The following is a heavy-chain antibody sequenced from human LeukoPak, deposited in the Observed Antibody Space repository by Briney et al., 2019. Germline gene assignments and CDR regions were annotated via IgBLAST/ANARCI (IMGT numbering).Heavy chain of an antibody. CDR3: ARDLFFVGERYFDWSGNYYGMDV. CDR2: ISSSGSNI. D-gene: IGHD3-9*01. CDR1: GFTFSSYE. Sequence: PGGSLRLSCAASGFTFSSYEMNWVRQAPGKGLEWVSYISSSGSNIYYADSVKGRFTISRDNAKNSLYLQMNSLRAEDTAVYYCARDLFFVGERYFDWSGNYYGMDVWGKGTTVTVSS. J-gene: IGHJ6*04. V-gene: IGHV3-48*03.